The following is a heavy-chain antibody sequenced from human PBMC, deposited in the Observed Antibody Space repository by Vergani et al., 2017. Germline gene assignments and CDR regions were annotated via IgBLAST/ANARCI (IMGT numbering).Heavy chain of an antibody. J-gene: IGHJ4*02. CDR2: IYYSGST. CDR1: GGSISSSSYY. CDR3: ARDSSSSKLLWFGELSSDEPN. Sequence: QLQLQESGPGLVKPSETLSLTCTVSGGSISSSSYYWGWIRQPPGKGLEWIGSIYYSGSTYYNPSLKSRVTISVDTSKNQFSLKLSSVTAADTAVYYCARDSSSSKLLWFGELSSDEPNWGQGTLVTVSS. D-gene: IGHD3-10*01. V-gene: IGHV4-39*07.